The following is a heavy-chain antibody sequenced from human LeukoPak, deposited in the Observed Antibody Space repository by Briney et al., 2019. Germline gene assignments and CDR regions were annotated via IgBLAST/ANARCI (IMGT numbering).Heavy chain of an antibody. Sequence: PGGSLRLSCAASGFTFSSYGMSWVRQAPGKGLEWVSAISGSGGSTYYADSVKRRFTISRHNSKNTLYLQMNSLRAEDTAVYYCAKGMEGIAAAGYDYWGQGTLVTVSS. CDR2: ISGSGGST. D-gene: IGHD6-13*01. J-gene: IGHJ4*02. CDR1: GFTFSSYG. V-gene: IGHV3-23*01. CDR3: AKGMEGIAAAGYDY.